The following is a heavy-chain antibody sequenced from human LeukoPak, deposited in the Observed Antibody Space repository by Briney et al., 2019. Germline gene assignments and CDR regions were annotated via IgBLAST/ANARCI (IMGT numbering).Heavy chain of an antibody. D-gene: IGHD3-9*01. CDR3: AKAGPILRYFDFRYYFDY. J-gene: IGHJ4*02. CDR2: ISGSGGRT. CDR1: GFTFSNYA. V-gene: IGHV3-23*01. Sequence: GGSLRLSCAASGFTFSNYAMSWVRQAPGRGLEWVAAISGSGGRTYYADSVKGRFTISRDNSKNTLYLQMNSLRAEDTAVYYCAKAGPILRYFDFRYYFDYWGQGTLVTVSS.